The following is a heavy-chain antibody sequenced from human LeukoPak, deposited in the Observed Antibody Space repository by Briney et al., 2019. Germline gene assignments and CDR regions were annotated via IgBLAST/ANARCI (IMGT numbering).Heavy chain of an antibody. CDR3: ARDGPGDVGFDY. J-gene: IGHJ4*02. D-gene: IGHD7-27*01. CDR2: FSYSGST. CDR1: RGSISNYY. Sequence: SETLSLTCTVSRGSISNYYWGWIRQPPGKGLEWIGFFSYSGSTNYNPSLKSRVTISVDTSKNQFSLKLTSVTAVDTAVYYCARDGPGDVGFDYWGQGTLVTVSS. V-gene: IGHV4-59*01.